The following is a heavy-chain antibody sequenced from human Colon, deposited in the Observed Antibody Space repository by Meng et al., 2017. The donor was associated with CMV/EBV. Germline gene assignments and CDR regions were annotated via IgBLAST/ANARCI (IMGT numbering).Heavy chain of an antibody. Sequence: QVQLKESVPGLVKPSQTLSLTCTVSGGSISSGDYYWSWIRQPPGKGLEWIGYIYYSGSTYYNPSLKSRVTISVDTSKNQFSLKLSSVTAADTAVYYCARGADYGGNPLDYCGQGTLVTVSS. CDR2: IYYSGST. V-gene: IGHV4-30-4*08. D-gene: IGHD4-23*01. CDR3: ARGADYGGNPLDY. CDR1: GGSISSGDYY. J-gene: IGHJ4*02.